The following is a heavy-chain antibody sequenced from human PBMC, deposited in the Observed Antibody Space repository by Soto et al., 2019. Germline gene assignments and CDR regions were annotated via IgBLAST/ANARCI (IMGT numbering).Heavy chain of an antibody. Sequence: PGGSLRLSCAASGFTFSSYAMSWVRQAPGKGLEWVSAISGSGGSTYYADSVKGRFTISRDNSKNTLYLQMNSLRAEDTAVYYCAKVNHVVVTAKGKTYFDYWGQGTLVTVSS. D-gene: IGHD2-21*02. CDR1: GFTFSSYA. CDR3: AKVNHVVVTAKGKTYFDY. CDR2: ISGSGGST. J-gene: IGHJ4*02. V-gene: IGHV3-23*01.